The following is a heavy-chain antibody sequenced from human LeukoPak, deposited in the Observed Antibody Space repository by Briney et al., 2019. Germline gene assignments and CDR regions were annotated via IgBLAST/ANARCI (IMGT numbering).Heavy chain of an antibody. CDR2: INHSGST. CDR3: ARGGGYCSSTSCYSAFDI. CDR1: GGSFSGYY. V-gene: IGHV4-34*01. Sequence: SETLSLTCAVYGGSFSGYYWSWIRQPPGKGLEWIGEINHSGSTNYNPSLKSRVTISVDTSKNQFSLKLSSVTAADTAVYYCARGGGYCSSTSCYSAFDIWGQGTMVTVSS. D-gene: IGHD2-2*01. J-gene: IGHJ3*02.